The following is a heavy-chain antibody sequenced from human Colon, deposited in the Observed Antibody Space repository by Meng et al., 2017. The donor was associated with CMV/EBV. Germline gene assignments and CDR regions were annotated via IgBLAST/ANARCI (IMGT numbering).Heavy chain of an antibody. CDR2: INSDGSTL. Sequence: GESLKISCAASGFTFSNYWMHWVHQVPGKGLVWVARINSDGSTLTYADSVRGRFTVSRDNTKNTLYLQMTNLRGEDTALYYCARPTSPSYSDFVLVWGQGTLVTVSS. V-gene: IGHV3-74*03. D-gene: IGHD5-18*01. CDR1: GFTFSNYW. J-gene: IGHJ1*01. CDR3: ARPTSPSYSDFVLV.